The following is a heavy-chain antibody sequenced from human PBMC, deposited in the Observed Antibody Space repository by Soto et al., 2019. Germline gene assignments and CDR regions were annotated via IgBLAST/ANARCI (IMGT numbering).Heavy chain of an antibody. D-gene: IGHD2-21*02. CDR1: GESISSSSYY. CDR2: IYYSGRT. J-gene: IGHJ4*02. CDR3: ARQRTTVVTQAFFDH. Sequence: SETLSLTCIVSGESISSSSYYWGWIRQPPGKGWEWIGSIYYSGRTYYNPSFKSRGTISIDTSKNQFSLKLSSVTATDTAVYYCARQRTTVVTQAFFDHWGQGALVTVSS. V-gene: IGHV4-39*01.